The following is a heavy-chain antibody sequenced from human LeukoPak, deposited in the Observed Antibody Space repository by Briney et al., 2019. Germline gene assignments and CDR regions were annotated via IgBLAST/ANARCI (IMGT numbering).Heavy chain of an antibody. J-gene: IGHJ4*02. CDR3: TRRETMVRGVIFDY. V-gene: IGHV3-49*03. D-gene: IGHD3-10*01. CDR1: GFTFGDYA. CDR2: IRSKAYGGTT. Sequence: GRSLRLSCTASGFTFGDYAMSWFRQAPGKGLEWVGFIRSKAYGGTTEYAASVKGRFTISRDDSKSIAYLQMNSLKTEDTAVYYCTRRETMVRGVIFDYWGQGTLVTVSP.